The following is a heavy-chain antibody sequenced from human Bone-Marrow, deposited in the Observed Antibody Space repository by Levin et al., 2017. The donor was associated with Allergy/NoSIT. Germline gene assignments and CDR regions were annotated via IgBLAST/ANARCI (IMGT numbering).Heavy chain of an antibody. J-gene: IGHJ4*02. Sequence: GGSLRLSCSVSGFTFSSSAMTWVRQGPRKGLEWVSTISTSGGDTYYTDSVKGRFTISRDNSKNTLYLQMNFLRAEDTGVYYCVRYVRGPFYFLDYWGQGTLVTVSS. D-gene: IGHD2/OR15-2a*01. CDR1: GFTFSSSA. CDR2: ISTSGGDT. CDR3: VRYVRGPFYFLDY. V-gene: IGHV3-23*01.